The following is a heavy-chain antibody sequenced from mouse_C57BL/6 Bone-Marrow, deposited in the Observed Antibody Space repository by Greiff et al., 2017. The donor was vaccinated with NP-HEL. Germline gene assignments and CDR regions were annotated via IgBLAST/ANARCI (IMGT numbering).Heavy chain of an antibody. CDR1: GYTFTDYE. CDR2: IDPETGGT. J-gene: IGHJ1*03. V-gene: IGHV1-15*01. CDR3: TREEIYYCGSRRWYFDV. D-gene: IGHD1-1*01. Sequence: QVQLQQSGAELVRPGASVTLSCKASGYTFTDYEMHWVKQTPVHGLEWIGAIDPETGGTAYNQKFKGKAILTADKSSSTAYMELRSLTSEDSAVYYCTREEIYYCGSRRWYFDVWGTGTTVTVSS.